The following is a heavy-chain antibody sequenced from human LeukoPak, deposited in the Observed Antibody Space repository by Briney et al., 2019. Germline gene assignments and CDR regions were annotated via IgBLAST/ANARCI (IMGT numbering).Heavy chain of an antibody. D-gene: IGHD2-21*02. Sequence: SETLSLTCTVSGGSISGYYWSWIRQPPGKGLEWIGYIYYSGSTNYNPSLKSRVTISVDTSKNQFSLKLSSVTAADTAVYYCARDVTGALSSFDYWGQGTLVTVSS. CDR1: GGSISGYY. CDR2: IYYSGST. J-gene: IGHJ4*02. V-gene: IGHV4-59*01. CDR3: ARDVTGALSSFDY.